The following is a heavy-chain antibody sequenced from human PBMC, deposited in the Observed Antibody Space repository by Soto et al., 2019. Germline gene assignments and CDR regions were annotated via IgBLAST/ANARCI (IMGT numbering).Heavy chain of an antibody. CDR1: GFAFSNAW. CDR3: TTYSPGRGWYPLDS. J-gene: IGHJ4*02. D-gene: IGHD6-19*01. CDR2: IKDKTEGETT. Sequence: EVQLVESGGGLVKPGGSLRLACAASGFAFSNAWMSWVRQPPGKGLEWVGRIKDKTEGETTDYAAPVKDRFTISRDDSTNTLFLQMNSLKNEDTGVYYCTTYSPGRGWYPLDSWGQGTLVTVSS. V-gene: IGHV3-15*01.